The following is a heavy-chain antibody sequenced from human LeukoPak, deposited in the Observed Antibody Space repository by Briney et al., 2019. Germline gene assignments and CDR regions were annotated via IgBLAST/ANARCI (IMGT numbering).Heavy chain of an antibody. Sequence: PGGSLRLSCAASGFTFSSYSMNWVRQAPGKGLEWVSYISSSSSTIYYADSVKGRFTISRDNAKNSLYLQMNSLRAEDTAVYYCARSQYSGSLYFDYWGQGTLVTVSS. J-gene: IGHJ4*02. CDR3: ARSQYSGSLYFDY. V-gene: IGHV3-48*04. CDR2: ISSSSSTI. CDR1: GFTFSSYS. D-gene: IGHD1-26*01.